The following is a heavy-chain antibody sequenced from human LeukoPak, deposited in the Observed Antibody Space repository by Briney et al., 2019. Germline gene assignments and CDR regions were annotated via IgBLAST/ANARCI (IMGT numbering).Heavy chain of an antibody. V-gene: IGHV3-7*04. CDR1: GFIFSDYW. CDR2: IKQDGSEK. J-gene: IGHJ4*02. D-gene: IGHD3-22*01. CDR3: ARVHYYDSSVES. Sequence: GSLRLSCAASGFIFSDYWMSWVRQAPGKGLEWVANIKQDGSEKQYVDSAKGRFTISRDNAKNSLFLQMNSLRDEDTAVYYCARVHYYDSSVESWGQGTLVTVSS.